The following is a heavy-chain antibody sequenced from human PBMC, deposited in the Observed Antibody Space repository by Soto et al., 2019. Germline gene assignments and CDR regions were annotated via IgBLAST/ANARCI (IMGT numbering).Heavy chain of an antibody. J-gene: IGHJ5*02. CDR3: ARSIAAAPHWFDP. V-gene: IGHV4-39*01. Sequence: PSETLSLTCTVSGGSISSSSYYWGWIRQPPGKGLEWIGSIYYSGSTYYNPSLKSRVTISVDTSKNQFSLKLSSVTAADTAVYYCARSIAAAPHWFDPWGQGTLVTVSS. CDR1: GGSISSSSYY. D-gene: IGHD6-13*01. CDR2: IYYSGST.